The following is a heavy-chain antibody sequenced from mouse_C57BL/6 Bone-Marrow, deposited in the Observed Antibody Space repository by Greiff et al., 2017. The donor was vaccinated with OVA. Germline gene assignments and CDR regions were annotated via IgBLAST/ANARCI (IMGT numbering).Heavy chain of an antibody. CDR2: IHPNSGST. J-gene: IGHJ1*03. CDR3: ARRRQLRLQRYFDV. V-gene: IGHV1-64*01. D-gene: IGHD3-2*02. Sequence: QVQLKQPGAELVKPGASVKLSCKASGYTFTSYWMHWVKQRPGQGLEWIGMIHPNSGSTNYNEKFKSKATLTVGKSSSTAYMQLSSLTSEDSAVYYCARRRQLRLQRYFDVWGTGTTVTVSS. CDR1: GYTFTSYW.